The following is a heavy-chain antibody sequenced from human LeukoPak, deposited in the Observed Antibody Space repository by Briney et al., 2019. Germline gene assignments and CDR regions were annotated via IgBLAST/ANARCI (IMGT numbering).Heavy chain of an antibody. CDR1: GLIFDDYG. CDR2: IKGKGGST. CDR3: AMSSHNNYWYFDY. V-gene: IGHV3-20*04. J-gene: IGHJ4*02. Sequence: PRGSLRLSCVASGLIFDDYGMSWVRQAPGKGLGWVSGIKGKGGSTGYADCVKGRFAIYRDNAKNSLYLQMNSLRAEDTALYYCAMSSHNNYWYFDYWGQGTLVTVSS. D-gene: IGHD1-1*01.